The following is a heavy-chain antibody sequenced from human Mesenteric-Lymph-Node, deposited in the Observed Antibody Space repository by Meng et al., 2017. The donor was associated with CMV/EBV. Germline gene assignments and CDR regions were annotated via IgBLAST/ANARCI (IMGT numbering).Heavy chain of an antibody. CDR1: GGSFSGYY. Sequence: SETLSLTCAVYGGSFSGYYWSWIRQPPGKGLEWIGEINHSGSTNYNPSLKSRVTISVDKSKNQFSLKLSSVTAADTAVYYCARLVTIFGGAFDYWGQGTLVTVSS. J-gene: IGHJ4*02. V-gene: IGHV4-34*01. CDR3: ARLVTIFGGAFDY. D-gene: IGHD3-9*01. CDR2: INHSGST.